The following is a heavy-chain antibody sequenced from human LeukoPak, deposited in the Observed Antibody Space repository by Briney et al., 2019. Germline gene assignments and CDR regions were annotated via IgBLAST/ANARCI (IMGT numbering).Heavy chain of an antibody. CDR1: VDSISSSKW. CDR2: IHPGGST. Sequence: PSETLSPTCAVSVDSISSSKWWSWVRQAPGKGLEWIGEIHPGGSTNYNPSLKSRVTISIDKSKNQFSLKMSSVTAADTAVYYCARSRDTTNYYGMDVWGQGTTVTVSS. J-gene: IGHJ6*02. D-gene: IGHD1-26*01. V-gene: IGHV4-4*02. CDR3: ARSRDTTNYYGMDV.